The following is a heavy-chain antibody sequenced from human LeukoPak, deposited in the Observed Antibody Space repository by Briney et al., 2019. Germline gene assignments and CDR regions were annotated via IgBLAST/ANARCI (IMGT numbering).Heavy chain of an antibody. Sequence: GGSLRLSCSASGFSFSSFAMHWVRQAPGKGLEYVSAISTNGGSTYYADSVKGRFSISRDNSKNTLYLQMSTLRTEDTAVYYCVKDRYSSGFSSYFDRWGQGTLVTVSS. CDR1: GFSFSSFA. V-gene: IGHV3-64D*09. CDR3: VKDRYSSGFSSYFDR. J-gene: IGHJ4*02. CDR2: ISTNGGST. D-gene: IGHD6-19*01.